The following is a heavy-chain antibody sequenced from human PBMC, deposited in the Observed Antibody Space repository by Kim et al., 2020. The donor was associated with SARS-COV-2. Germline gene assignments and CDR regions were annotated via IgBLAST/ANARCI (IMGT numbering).Heavy chain of an antibody. D-gene: IGHD1-26*01. J-gene: IGHJ4*02. V-gene: IGHV3-7*03. Sequence: YYVDVVKGRFTISKDNAKKSLYLQMNTLRVEDTAVYYCARARGVGASGFDYWGQGTLVTVSS. CDR3: ARARGVGASGFDY.